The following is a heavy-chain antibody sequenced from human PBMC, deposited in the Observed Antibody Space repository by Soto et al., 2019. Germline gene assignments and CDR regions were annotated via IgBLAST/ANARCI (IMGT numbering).Heavy chain of an antibody. CDR2: INHSGST. D-gene: IGHD3-10*01. CDR3: MRSGSFYPLYYYYGMDV. J-gene: IGHJ6*02. Sequence: SETLSLTCAVYGGSFSGYYWSWIRQPPGKGLEWIGEINHSGSTNYNPSLKSRVTISVDTSKNQFSLKLSSVTAADTAVYYCMRSGSFYPLYYYYGMDVWGQGTTVTVSS. CDR1: GGSFSGYY. V-gene: IGHV4-34*01.